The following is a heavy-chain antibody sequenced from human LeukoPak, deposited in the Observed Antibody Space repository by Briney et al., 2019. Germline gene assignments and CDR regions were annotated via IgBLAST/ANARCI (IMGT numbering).Heavy chain of an antibody. CDR2: ISWNSNSI. D-gene: IGHD3-9*01. CDR1: GFTFDDYA. Sequence: GGSLRLSCAASGFTFDDYAMHWVRQAPGKGLEWVSGISWNSNSIAYADSVKGRFTISRDNAKNSLYLQMNSLRAEDTAVYYCAKMSGDILTLMDVWGKGTTVTISS. J-gene: IGHJ6*03. V-gene: IGHV3-9*01. CDR3: AKMSGDILTLMDV.